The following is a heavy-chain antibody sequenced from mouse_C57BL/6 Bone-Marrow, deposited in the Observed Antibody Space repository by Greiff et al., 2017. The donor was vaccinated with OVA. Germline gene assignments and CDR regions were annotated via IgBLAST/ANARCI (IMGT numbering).Heavy chain of an antibody. CDR3: ATLWHFDY. CDR2: IDPSDSET. J-gene: IGHJ2*01. D-gene: IGHD1-1*02. Sequence: VQLQQPGAELVRPGSSVKLSCKASGYTFTSYWMHWVKQRPIQGLEWIGNIDPSDSETHSNQKFKDKATLTVDKSSSTAYMQLSSLTSEDSAVYYCATLWHFDYWGQGTTLTVSS. CDR1: GYTFTSYW. V-gene: IGHV1-52*01.